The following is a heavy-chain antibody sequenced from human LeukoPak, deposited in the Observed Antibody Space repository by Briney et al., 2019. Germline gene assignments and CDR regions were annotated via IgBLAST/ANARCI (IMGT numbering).Heavy chain of an antibody. CDR3: ARGRTVTNDFDL. CDR1: GYIFTSFY. Sequence: ASVKVSCKASGYIFTSFYMHWVRQAPGQGLEWMGIINPSGGNTGYAQKFQGRVTMTRDTSTSTLYMELSSLRSEDTAVYYCARGRTVTNDFDLWGRGTLLTVSS. J-gene: IGHJ2*01. D-gene: IGHD4-11*01. CDR2: INPSGGNT. V-gene: IGHV1-46*01.